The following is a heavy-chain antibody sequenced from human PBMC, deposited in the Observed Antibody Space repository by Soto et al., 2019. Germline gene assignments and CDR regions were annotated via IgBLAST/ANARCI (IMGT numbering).Heavy chain of an antibody. V-gene: IGHV3-33*01. J-gene: IGHJ4*02. D-gene: IGHD3-3*01. CDR3: ARVYEYDFWSGYYSIDY. Sequence: GGSLRLSCAASGFTFSSYGMHWVRQAPGKGLEWVAVIWYDGSNKYYADSVKGRFTISRDNSKNTLYLQMNSLRAEDTAVYYCARVYEYDFWSGYYSIDYWGQGTLVTVSS. CDR1: GFTFSSYG. CDR2: IWYDGSNK.